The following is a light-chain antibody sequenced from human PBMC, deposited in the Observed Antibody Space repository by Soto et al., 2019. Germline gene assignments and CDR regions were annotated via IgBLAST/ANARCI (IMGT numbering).Light chain of an antibody. Sequence: SVLAQPPSTSGAPRAGGTISFFWSRPHLGTNPVNWYQQLPGTAPKLLIYTNYQRPSGVPDRFSGSKSGTSASLAISGLQSEDEADYYCAAWDDSLNGHVFGTGTKVTVL. V-gene: IGLV1-44*01. CDR1: RPHLGTNP. CDR2: TNY. CDR3: AAWDDSLNGHV. J-gene: IGLJ1*01.